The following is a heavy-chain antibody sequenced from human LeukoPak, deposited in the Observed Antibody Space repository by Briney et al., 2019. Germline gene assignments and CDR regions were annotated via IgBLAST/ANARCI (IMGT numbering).Heavy chain of an antibody. CDR1: GFTFSSYG. CDR3: AKEMWQQSVGADAFDI. V-gene: IGHV3-30*18. D-gene: IGHD6-13*01. CDR2: ISYDGSNK. Sequence: PGGSLRLSCAASGFTFSSYGMHWVRQAPGKGLEWVAVISYDGSNKYYADSVKGRFTISRDNSKNTLYLQMNSLRAEDTAVYYCAKEMWQQSVGADAFDIWGQGTMVTVSS. J-gene: IGHJ3*02.